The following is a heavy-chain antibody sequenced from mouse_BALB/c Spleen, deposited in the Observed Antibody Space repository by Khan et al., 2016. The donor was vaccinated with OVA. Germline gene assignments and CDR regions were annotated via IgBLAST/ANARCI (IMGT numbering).Heavy chain of an antibody. CDR1: GYTFTDYS. Sequence: QIQLVQSGPELKKPGETVNISCKASGYTFTDYSMHWVKQAPGKGLKWMGWINTETGEPTYADDFKGRFAFSLETSASTAYLPIKNLTNEDTATYFCASLTYWGQGTLVTVSA. CDR2: INTETGEP. V-gene: IGHV9-2-1*01. CDR3: ASLTY. J-gene: IGHJ3*01.